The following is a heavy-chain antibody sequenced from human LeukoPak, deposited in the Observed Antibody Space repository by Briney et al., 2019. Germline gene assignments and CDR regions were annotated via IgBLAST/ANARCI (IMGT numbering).Heavy chain of an antibody. CDR1: GYTFTSYG. CDR3: ARQTDYYDQFDY. Sequence: GASVKVSCKASGYTFTSYGISWVRQAPGQGLEWMGWISPYNGNTNYAQKLQGRGTITADTSTSTAYMELRSLISDDAAVYYCARQTDYYDQFDYWGQGTLVTVSS. D-gene: IGHD3-22*01. CDR2: ISPYNGNT. J-gene: IGHJ4*02. V-gene: IGHV1-18*01.